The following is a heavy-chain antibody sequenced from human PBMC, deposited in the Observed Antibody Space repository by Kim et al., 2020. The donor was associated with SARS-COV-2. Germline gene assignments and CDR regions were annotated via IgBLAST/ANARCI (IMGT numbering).Heavy chain of an antibody. Sequence: SQTLSLTCAVYGGSFSGYYWSWIRQPPGKGLEWIGEINHSGSTNYNPSLKSRVTISVDTSKNQFSLKLSSVTAADTAVYYCARLRDYGDYVFDYSGQGTL. CDR2: INHSGST. CDR3: ARLRDYGDYVFDY. CDR1: GGSFSGYY. D-gene: IGHD4-17*01. V-gene: IGHV4-34*01. J-gene: IGHJ4*02.